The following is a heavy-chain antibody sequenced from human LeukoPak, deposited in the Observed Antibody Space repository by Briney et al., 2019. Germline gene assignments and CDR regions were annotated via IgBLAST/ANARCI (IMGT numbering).Heavy chain of an antibody. CDR3: ARGVGYYGWGNYCHFVY. Sequence: GGSLRLSCAASGFTFSSYGMHWVRQAPGRGLEWVALTWFDGSNKYYADSVKGRFTISRDNSKNTLYLQMSSLRAEDTAVYFCARGVGYYGWGNYCHFVYWGQGTLATVSS. CDR2: TWFDGSNK. CDR1: GFTFSSYG. D-gene: IGHD3-10*01. J-gene: IGHJ4*02. V-gene: IGHV3-33*01.